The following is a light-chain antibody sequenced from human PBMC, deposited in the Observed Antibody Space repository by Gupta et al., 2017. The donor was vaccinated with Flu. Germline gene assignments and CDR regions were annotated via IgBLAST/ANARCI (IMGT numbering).Light chain of an antibody. CDR2: GAS. V-gene: IGKV3-20*01. J-gene: IGKJ1*01. Sequence: EIVLTQSPGTLSLSPGERATLSCRASQSVSSSYLAWYQQKPGQAPRLLIYGASSSATGIPDRFSGSGSGTEFTLTISRLEPEDFAVYYCQQYCSSPSTFGQGTKVEIK. CDR1: QSVSSSY. CDR3: QQYCSSPST.